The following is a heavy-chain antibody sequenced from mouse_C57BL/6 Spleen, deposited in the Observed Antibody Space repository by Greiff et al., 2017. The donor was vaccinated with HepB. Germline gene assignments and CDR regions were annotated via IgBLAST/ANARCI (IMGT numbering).Heavy chain of an antibody. V-gene: IGHV1-55*01. J-gene: IGHJ3*01. Sequence: QVHVKQPGAELVKPGASVKMSCKASGYTFTSYWITWVKQRPGQGLEWIGDIYPGSGSTNYNEKFKSKATLTVDTSSSTAYMQLSSLTSEDSAVYYCASDYGNPLWFAYWGQGTLVTVSA. CDR2: IYPGSGST. CDR1: GYTFTSYW. CDR3: ASDYGNPLWFAY. D-gene: IGHD2-1*01.